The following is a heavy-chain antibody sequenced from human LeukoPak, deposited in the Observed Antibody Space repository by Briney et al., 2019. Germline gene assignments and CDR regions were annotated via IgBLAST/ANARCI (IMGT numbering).Heavy chain of an antibody. Sequence: GGSLRLSCAASGFTFSSYWMHWLRQAPGKGLVWVSRISSDGSSTSYADSVKGRFTISRDNAKNSLYLQMNSLRAEDTAVYYCARGPIGIVGATTFDYWGQGTLVTVSS. CDR2: ISSDGSST. D-gene: IGHD1-26*01. J-gene: IGHJ4*02. CDR3: ARGPIGIVGATTFDY. V-gene: IGHV3-74*01. CDR1: GFTFSSYW.